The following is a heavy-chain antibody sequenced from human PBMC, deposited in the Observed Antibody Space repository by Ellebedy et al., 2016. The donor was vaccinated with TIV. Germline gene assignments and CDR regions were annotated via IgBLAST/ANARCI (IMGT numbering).Heavy chain of an antibody. Sequence: ASVKVSXKVSRYTLTELSMHWVRQAPGKGLEWMGGFDPEDGETIYAQKFQGRVTMTEDTSTDTAYMELSSLRSEDTAVYYCATRTSSGWYYFDYWGQGTLVTVSS. D-gene: IGHD6-19*01. CDR1: RYTLTELS. V-gene: IGHV1-24*01. CDR3: ATRTSSGWYYFDY. J-gene: IGHJ4*02. CDR2: FDPEDGET.